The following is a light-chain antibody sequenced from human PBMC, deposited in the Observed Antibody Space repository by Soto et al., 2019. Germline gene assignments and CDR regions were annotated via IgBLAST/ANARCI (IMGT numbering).Light chain of an antibody. CDR2: EVS. CDR3: SSYTTSSTLGV. J-gene: IGLJ3*02. CDR1: SSDVGGYNY. Sequence: QSVLTQPASVSGSPGQSITISCTGTSSDVGGYNYVSWYQQHPGKAPKLMIYEVSNRPSGVSNRFSGSKSGNTASLTISGLQAEDEADYSCSSYTTSSTLGVFGGGTKLNVL. V-gene: IGLV2-14*01.